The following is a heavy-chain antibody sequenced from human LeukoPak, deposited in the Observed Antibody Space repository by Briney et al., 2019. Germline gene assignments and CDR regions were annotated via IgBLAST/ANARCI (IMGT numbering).Heavy chain of an antibody. Sequence: GGSLRLSCETSGFIFSAFRMTWVRQAPGKGLEWVAYISRDGTITHYADSVKGRFTISRDNAKNTLYLQMNSLRAEDTAVYYCARVLAVADAFDIWGQGTMVTVSS. CDR1: GFIFSAFR. D-gene: IGHD6-19*01. J-gene: IGHJ3*02. CDR2: ISRDGTIT. CDR3: ARVLAVADAFDI. V-gene: IGHV3-48*04.